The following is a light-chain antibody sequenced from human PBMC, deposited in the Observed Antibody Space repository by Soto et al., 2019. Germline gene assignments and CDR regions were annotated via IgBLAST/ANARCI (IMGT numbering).Light chain of an antibody. CDR1: SSDVGGYEF. J-gene: IGLJ1*01. CDR3: CSYAGTYVYV. V-gene: IGLV2-11*01. CDR2: DVS. Sequence: QSVLTQPRSVSGSPGQSVTVSCTGTSSDVGGYEFVSWYQQHPGKAPKLMIYDVSKRPSGVPDRFSGSKSGNTASLTISGLQTEDEAVYFCCSYAGTYVYVFGTGTKVTVL.